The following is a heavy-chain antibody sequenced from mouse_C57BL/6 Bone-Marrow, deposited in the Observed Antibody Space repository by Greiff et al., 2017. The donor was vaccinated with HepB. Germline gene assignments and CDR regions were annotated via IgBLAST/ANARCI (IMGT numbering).Heavy chain of an antibody. D-gene: IGHD1-1*01. V-gene: IGHV5-4*01. CDR1: GFTFSSYA. CDR3: ARFLLHDY. J-gene: IGHJ2*01. Sequence: EVQLVESGGDLVKPGGSLKLSCAASGFTFSSYAMSWVRQTPEKRLEWVATISDGGSYTYYPDNVKGRFTISRDNAKNNLYLQMSHLKSEDTAMYYCARFLLHDYWGQGTTLTVSS. CDR2: ISDGGSYT.